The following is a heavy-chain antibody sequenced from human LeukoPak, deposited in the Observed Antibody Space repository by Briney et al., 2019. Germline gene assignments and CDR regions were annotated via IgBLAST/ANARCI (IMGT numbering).Heavy chain of an antibody. V-gene: IGHV4-61*02. CDR3: ARDIYARVTRGYYYYYMDV. J-gene: IGHJ6*03. Sequence: SETLSLTCTVSGGSISSSSYYWGWIRQPPGKGLEWIGRIYTSGSTNYNPSLKSRVTISVDTSKNQFSLKLSSVTAADTAVYYCARDIYARVTRGYYYYYMDVWGKGTTVTISS. CDR2: IYTSGST. CDR1: GGSISSSSYY. D-gene: IGHD4-17*01.